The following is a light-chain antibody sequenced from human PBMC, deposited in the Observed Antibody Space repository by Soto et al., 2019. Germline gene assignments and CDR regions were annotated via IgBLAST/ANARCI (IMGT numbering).Light chain of an antibody. CDR2: DAS. J-gene: IGKJ2*01. CDR1: QSVSSY. Sequence: EIVLTQSPATLSLSPGERATLSCRASQSVSSYLAWYQQKPGQAPRLLIYDASNRATGIPARFSGSGSGTVFTLTISSLAPEDFAVYYCKQRSNWPPYTFGQGTKLEIK. V-gene: IGKV3-11*01. CDR3: KQRSNWPPYT.